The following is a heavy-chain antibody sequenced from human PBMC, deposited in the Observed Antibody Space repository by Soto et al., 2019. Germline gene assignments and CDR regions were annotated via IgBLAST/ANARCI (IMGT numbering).Heavy chain of an antibody. CDR2: ISTYSGDT. CDR3: ARDGSRGDLDL. Sequence: QIQLVQSGGEVKKPGASVTVFCKASGYTFTTYNIGWVRQAPGQGLEWMGWISTYSGDTNYAQNFQDRVTMTTDTSTNTAYLELRSLRSDDTAVYYCARDGSRGDLDLWGRGTLVTVSS. J-gene: IGHJ2*01. D-gene: IGHD2-15*01. CDR1: GYTFTTYN. V-gene: IGHV1-18*01.